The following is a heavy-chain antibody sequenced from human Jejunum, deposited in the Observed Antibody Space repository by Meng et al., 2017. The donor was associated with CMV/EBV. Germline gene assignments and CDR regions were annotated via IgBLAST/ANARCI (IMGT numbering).Heavy chain of an antibody. J-gene: IGHJ4*02. Sequence: GFPRNGYCIHWVRQFPGKGLEWVAVLWCDGSRTYFADSVQGRFSISRDDSKNTVYLQMNSLRAEDTAVYYCARDNDGSSHYSQFDYWGQGTLVTVSS. CDR1: GFPRNGYC. D-gene: IGHD3-22*01. V-gene: IGHV3-33*01. CDR2: LWCDGSRT. CDR3: ARDNDGSSHYSQFDY.